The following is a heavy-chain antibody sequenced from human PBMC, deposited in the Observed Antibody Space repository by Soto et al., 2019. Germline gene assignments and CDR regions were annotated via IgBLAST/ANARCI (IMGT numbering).Heavy chain of an antibody. CDR2: ISGSGGST. CDR1: GFTFSSYA. Sequence: GGSLRLSCAASGFTFSSYAMSWVRQAPGKGLEWVSAISGSGGSTYYADSVKGRFTISRDNSKNTLYLQMNSLRAEDTAVYYCAXDYYDSSGYISAGSLDYWGQGTLVTVSS. CDR3: AXDYYDSSGYISAGSLDY. V-gene: IGHV3-23*01. D-gene: IGHD3-22*01. J-gene: IGHJ4*02.